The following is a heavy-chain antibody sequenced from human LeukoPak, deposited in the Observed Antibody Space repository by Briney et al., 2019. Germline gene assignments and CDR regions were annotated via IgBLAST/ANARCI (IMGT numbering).Heavy chain of an antibody. D-gene: IGHD3-10*01. CDR1: GYRFSSYW. CDR2: MYPGDSDT. Sequence: GESLKISCQGSGYRFSSYWIGWVRQMPGKGLEWMGTMYPGDSDTRYSPSFQGQVTMSVDKSITTACLEWSGLKASDTAMYYCARDYGSGSGNWFDAWGPGTLVTVSS. CDR3: ARDYGSGSGNWFDA. V-gene: IGHV5-51*01. J-gene: IGHJ5*02.